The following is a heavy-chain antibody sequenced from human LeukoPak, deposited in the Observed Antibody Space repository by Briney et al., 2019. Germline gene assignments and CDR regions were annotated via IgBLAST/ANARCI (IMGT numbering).Heavy chain of an antibody. V-gene: IGHV4-39*01. CDR1: GGSISSSSYY. D-gene: IGHD4-17*01. Sequence: PSETLSLTCTVSGGSISSSSYYWGRIRQPPGKGLEWIGSIYYSGSTYYNPSLKSRVTISVDTSKNQFSLKLSSVTAADTAVYYCARLNTLYYGDYEDAFDIWGQGTMVTVSS. CDR3: ARLNTLYYGDYEDAFDI. CDR2: IYYSGST. J-gene: IGHJ3*02.